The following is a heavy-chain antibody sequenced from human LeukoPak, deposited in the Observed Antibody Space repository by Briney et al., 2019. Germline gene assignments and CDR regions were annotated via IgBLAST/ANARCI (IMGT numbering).Heavy chain of an antibody. J-gene: IGHJ3*02. CDR2: IDFRGATT. CDR3: ARLAAPDAFDI. Sequence: GGSLRLSCAASGFTFRSYDMNWVRQAPGKGLEWVSAIDFRGATTNYADSVKGRFTISRDNAKNSLYLQMNSLRAEDTAVYYCARLAAPDAFDIWGQGTMVTVSS. V-gene: IGHV3-48*04. D-gene: IGHD6-13*01. CDR1: GFTFRSYD.